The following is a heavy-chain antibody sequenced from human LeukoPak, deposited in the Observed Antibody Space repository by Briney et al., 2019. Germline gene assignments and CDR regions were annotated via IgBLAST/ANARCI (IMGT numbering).Heavy chain of an antibody. CDR2: ISWNSGSI. CDR3: AKETIMHYGMDV. Sequence: PGRSLRLSCAASGFTFDDYAMHWVRQAPGKGLEWVSGISWNSGSIGYADSVKGRFTISRDNAKNSLYLQMNSLRAEDTALYYCAKETIMHYGMDVGGQGPTATVSS. V-gene: IGHV3-9*01. D-gene: IGHD3-16*01. J-gene: IGHJ6*02. CDR1: GFTFDDYA.